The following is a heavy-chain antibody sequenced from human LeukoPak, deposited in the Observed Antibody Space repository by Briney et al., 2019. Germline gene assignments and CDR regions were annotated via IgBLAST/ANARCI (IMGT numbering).Heavy chain of an antibody. Sequence: EASVKVSCKASGGTFSSYAISWVRQAPGQGLEWMRGIIPIFGTANYAQKFQGRVTITADKSTSTAYMELSSLRSEDTAVYYCARAPDCSGGSCYRYNWFDPWGQGTLVTVSS. CDR2: IIPIFGTA. J-gene: IGHJ5*02. CDR1: GGTFSSYA. D-gene: IGHD2-15*01. CDR3: ARAPDCSGGSCYRYNWFDP. V-gene: IGHV1-69*06.